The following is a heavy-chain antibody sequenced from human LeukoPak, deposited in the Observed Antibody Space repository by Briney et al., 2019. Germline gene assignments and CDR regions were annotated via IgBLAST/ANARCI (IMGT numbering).Heavy chain of an antibody. CDR3: AKAVGSSGYFSRDAFDI. J-gene: IGHJ3*02. Sequence: PGRSLRLSCAASGFTFSSFAMHWVRQAPGQGLEWVGVISYDGRNRYYAEYVEGRLTISRVNPKNTVYLQMNSLRAEDTAIYYCAKAVGSSGYFSRDAFDIWGQGTMVTVSS. V-gene: IGHV3-30*04. CDR2: ISYDGRNR. D-gene: IGHD3-22*01. CDR1: GFTFSSFA.